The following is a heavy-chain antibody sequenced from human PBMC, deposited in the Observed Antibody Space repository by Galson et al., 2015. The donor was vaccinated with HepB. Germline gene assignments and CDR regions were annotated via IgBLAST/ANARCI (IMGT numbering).Heavy chain of an antibody. CDR2: IYPGDSDT. J-gene: IGHJ4*02. V-gene: IGHV5-51*01. CDR1: GYSFTSYW. D-gene: IGHD3-22*01. CDR3: ARLGVMYYYDSSGYSHFDY. Sequence: QSGAEVKKPGESLKISCKGSGYSFTSYWIGWVRQMPGKGLEWMGIIYPGDSDTRYSPSFQGQVTISADKSISTAYLQWSSLKASDTAMYYCARLGVMYYYDSSGYSHFDYWAREPWSPSPQ.